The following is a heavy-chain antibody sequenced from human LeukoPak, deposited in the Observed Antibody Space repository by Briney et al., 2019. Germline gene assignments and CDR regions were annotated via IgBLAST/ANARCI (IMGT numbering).Heavy chain of an antibody. D-gene: IGHD3-22*01. V-gene: IGHV4-59*01. CDR2: IDHTGST. J-gene: IGHJ4*02. CDR1: DDSITIYY. CDR3: ARGTHYYDISGYDY. Sequence: SETLSLTCTVSDDSITIYYWTWIRQPPGKGLEGIGYIDHTGSTNYNPSLNSRVTISSDTSKNHFSLELSSVTAADTAVYYCARGTHYYDISGYDYWGQGTLVIVSS.